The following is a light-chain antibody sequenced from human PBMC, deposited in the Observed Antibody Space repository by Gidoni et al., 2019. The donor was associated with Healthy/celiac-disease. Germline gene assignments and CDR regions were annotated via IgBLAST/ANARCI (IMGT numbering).Light chain of an antibody. CDR1: SSNIGAGYD. Sequence: QSVLPQPPSVSRAPGQRVPISCTGSSSNIGAGYDVHWYQQLPGTAPKLLIYGNSNRPSGVPDRFSGSKSGTSASLAITGLQAEDEADYYCQSYDSSLSGHVVFGGGTKLTVL. V-gene: IGLV1-40*01. J-gene: IGLJ2*01. CDR3: QSYDSSLSGHVV. CDR2: GNS.